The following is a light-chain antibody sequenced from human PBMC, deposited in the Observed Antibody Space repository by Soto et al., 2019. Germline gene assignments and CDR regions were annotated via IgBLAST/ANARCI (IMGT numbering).Light chain of an antibody. V-gene: IGLV2-11*01. Sequence: QSVLTQPRSVSGSPGQSVTISCTGTSSDVGGYNYVSWYQQHPDKAPKLIIYDVTERPSGVPDRFSGSKSGNTASLTISGLQAEDEADFYCCSYAGSYSFEFGGGTQLTVL. J-gene: IGLJ2*01. CDR1: SSDVGGYNY. CDR2: DVT. CDR3: CSYAGSYSFE.